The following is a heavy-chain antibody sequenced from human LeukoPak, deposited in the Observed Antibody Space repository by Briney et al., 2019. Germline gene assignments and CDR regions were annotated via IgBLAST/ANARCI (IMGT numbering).Heavy chain of an antibody. Sequence: SETLSLTCTVSGGSISSSSYYWGWIRQPPGKGLEWIGSTYYSGSTYYNPSLKSRVTISVDTSKNQFSLKLSSVTAADTAVYYCARRDGNLRYFDWLLFGDAFDIWGQGTMVTVSS. CDR3: ARRDGNLRYFDWLLFGDAFDI. D-gene: IGHD3-9*01. V-gene: IGHV4-39*01. CDR1: GGSISSSSYY. J-gene: IGHJ3*02. CDR2: TYYSGST.